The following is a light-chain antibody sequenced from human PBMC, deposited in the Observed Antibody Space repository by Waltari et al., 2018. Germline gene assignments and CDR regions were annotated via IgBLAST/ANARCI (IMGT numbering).Light chain of an antibody. V-gene: IGKV4-1*01. CDR2: WAS. CDR3: QQYYTTPRT. Sequence: DIVMTQSPDSLAVSLGERATINCKSSQSVLYSSNNNNYLAWYRQKPGQPPKFLFYWASTRASGVPDRFSGSGSGTDFTLTISSLQAEDVAVYYCQQYYTTPRTFGQGTTVEIK. CDR1: QSVLYSSNNNNY. J-gene: IGKJ1*01.